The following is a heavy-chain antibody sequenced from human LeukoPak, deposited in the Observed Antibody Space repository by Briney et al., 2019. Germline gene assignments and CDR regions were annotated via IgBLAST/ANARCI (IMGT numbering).Heavy chain of an antibody. J-gene: IGHJ4*02. CDR1: GFTFSSYA. D-gene: IGHD2-2*01. CDR2: IKQDGSEK. V-gene: IGHV3-7*03. CDR3: ARVSLDCSSTSCFYFDY. Sequence: GGSLRLSCAASGFTFSSYAMNWVRQAPGKGLEWVANIKQDGSEKYYVDSVKGRFTISRDNAKNSLYLQMNSLRAEDTAVYYCARVSLDCSSTSCFYFDYWGQGTLVTVSS.